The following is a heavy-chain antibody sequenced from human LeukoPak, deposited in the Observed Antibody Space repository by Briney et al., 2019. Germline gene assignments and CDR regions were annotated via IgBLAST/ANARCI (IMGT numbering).Heavy chain of an antibody. CDR2: IYYSGRT. D-gene: IGHD2-2*01. V-gene: IGHV4-39*01. CDR3: ARSQATAMVSDY. CDR1: GGSLNISSYY. Sequence: PSETLSLTCTLSGGSLNISSYYWGWIRQPPGKGLEWIGSIYYSGRTYYNPSLKIRVTIFVDTSKNQCSLKLNSVTAADTAVYYCARSQATAMVSDYWGQGTLVTVSS. J-gene: IGHJ4*02.